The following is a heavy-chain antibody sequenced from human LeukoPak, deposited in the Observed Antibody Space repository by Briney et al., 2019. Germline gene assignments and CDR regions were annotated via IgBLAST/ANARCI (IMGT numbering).Heavy chain of an antibody. V-gene: IGHV4-39*01. J-gene: IGHJ5*02. D-gene: IGHD2-15*01. CDR3: ARQDVVVVYPNWFDP. CDR2: IYYSGST. CDR1: GGSISGSSYY. Sequence: SETLSLTCTVSGGSISGSSYYWGWIRQPPGKGLEWIGSIYYSGSTYYNPSLKSRVTISVDTSKNQFSLKLSSVTAADTAVYYCARQDVVVVYPNWFDPWGQGTLVTVSS.